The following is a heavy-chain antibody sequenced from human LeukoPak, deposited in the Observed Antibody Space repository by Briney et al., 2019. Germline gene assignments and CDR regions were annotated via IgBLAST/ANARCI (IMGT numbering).Heavy chain of an antibody. V-gene: IGHV3-23*01. J-gene: IGHJ4*02. CDR2: ISDRGDLT. CDR1: GFTFSNYA. D-gene: IGHD3-3*01. Sequence: GGSLGLSCAASGFTFSNYAMSWVRQAPGKGLEWVSSISDRGDLTYYADSVKGRFTISRDNSKNTLYLQMNSLRAEDTAEHYCAKSSSGYYTFDYWGQGTLVTDSS. CDR3: AKSSSGYYTFDY.